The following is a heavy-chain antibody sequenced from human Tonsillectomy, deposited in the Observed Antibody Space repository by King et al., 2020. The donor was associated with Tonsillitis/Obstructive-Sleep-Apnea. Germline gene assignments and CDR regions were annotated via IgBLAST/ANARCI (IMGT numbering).Heavy chain of an antibody. J-gene: IGHJ3*02. CDR3: ATEKGVGPTSHTFDI. Sequence: VQLLESGGGVVQPGRSLRLACAASGFTLSDYVMHWVRQAPGKGLEWVAVIWSDGSKEFYSDSLKGRFTISRDNSKNTLFLQMNSLRAEDTAIYYCATEKGVGPTSHTFDIWGQGTMVTVSS. D-gene: IGHD1-26*01. V-gene: IGHV3-33*01. CDR2: IWSDGSKE. CDR1: GFTLSDYV.